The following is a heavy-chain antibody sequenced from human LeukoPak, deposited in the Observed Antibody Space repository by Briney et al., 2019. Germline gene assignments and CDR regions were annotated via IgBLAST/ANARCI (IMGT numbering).Heavy chain of an antibody. Sequence: SVKVSCKASGGTFSSYAISWVRQAPGQGLEWMGRIIPILGIANYAQKFQGRVTITAGKSTSTAYMELSSLRSEDTAVYYCARGRIAAMGDYFDYWGQGTLVTVSS. D-gene: IGHD6-13*01. CDR2: IIPILGIA. CDR3: ARGRIAAMGDYFDY. J-gene: IGHJ4*02. V-gene: IGHV1-69*04. CDR1: GGTFSSYA.